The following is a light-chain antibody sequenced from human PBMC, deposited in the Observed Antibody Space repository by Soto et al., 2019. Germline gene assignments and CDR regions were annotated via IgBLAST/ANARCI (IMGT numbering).Light chain of an antibody. Sequence: DIQMTQSPSSLSASVGDRVTITCQASQDISNYLNWYQQKPGKAPKLLIYDASNLETGVPSRFSGSGSGTDFTFTIISLQPEDIATYYCQQYDNLPFFGQGTKLEIK. CDR1: QDISNY. CDR2: DAS. CDR3: QQYDNLPF. J-gene: IGKJ2*01. V-gene: IGKV1-33*01.